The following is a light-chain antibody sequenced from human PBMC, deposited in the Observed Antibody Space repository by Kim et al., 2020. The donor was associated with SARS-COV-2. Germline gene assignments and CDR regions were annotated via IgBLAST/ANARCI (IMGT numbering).Light chain of an antibody. CDR1: SLRSYY. J-gene: IGLJ3*02. CDR3: NSWDSSGNHNWV. CDR2: GKN. V-gene: IGLV3-19*02. Sequence: SSELTQDRAVSVALGQTVRITCQGDSLRSYYASWYQQKPGQAPVRVIYGKNNRPSGIPDRFSGSSSGNTASLTITGAQAEDEADYYCNSWDSSGNHNWVFGGGTQLTVL.